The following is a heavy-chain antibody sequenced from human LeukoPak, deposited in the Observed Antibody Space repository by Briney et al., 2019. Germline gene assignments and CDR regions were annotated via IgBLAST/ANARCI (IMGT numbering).Heavy chain of an antibody. D-gene: IGHD3-10*01. V-gene: IGHV1-18*01. CDR1: GYTFTSYG. J-gene: IGHJ4*02. CDR2: ISAYNGNT. CDR3: ARATPLSLWFGEPQGVGYFDY. Sequence: ASVKVSCKASGYTFTSYGISWVRQAPGQGLEWMGWISAYNGNTNYAQKLQGRVTMTTDTSTSTAYMELRSLRSDDTAVYYCARATPLSLWFGEPQGVGYFDYWGQGTLVTVSS.